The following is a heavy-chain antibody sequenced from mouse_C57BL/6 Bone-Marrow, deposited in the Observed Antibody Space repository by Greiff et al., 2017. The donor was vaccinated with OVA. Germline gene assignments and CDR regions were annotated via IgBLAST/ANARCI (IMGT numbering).Heavy chain of an antibody. CDR2: ISSGGDYT. D-gene: IGHD2-1*01. J-gene: IGHJ4*01. Sequence: EVQGVESGAGLVKPGGSLKLSCAAYGFTFSSYAMSWVRQTPEKRLEWVAYISSGGDYTYYADTVKGRFTISRDNARNTLYLQMSSLKSEDTAMYYCTRLLDAMDYWGQGTSVTVSS. V-gene: IGHV5-9-1*02. CDR1: GFTFSSYA. CDR3: TRLLDAMDY.